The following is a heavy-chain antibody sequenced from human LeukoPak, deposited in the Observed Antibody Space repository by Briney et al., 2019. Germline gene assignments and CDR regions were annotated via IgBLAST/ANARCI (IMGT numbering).Heavy chain of an antibody. CDR1: GYTFISYA. V-gene: IGHV7-4-1*02. J-gene: IGHJ6*02. CDR2: INTNTGNP. D-gene: IGHD6-13*01. CDR3: ARGGRIAAAGDYYYYGMDV. Sequence: ASVKVSCKASGYTFISYAMNWVRQAPGQGLEWMGWINTNTGNPTYAQGFTGRFVFSLDTSVSTAYLQISSLKAEDTAVYYCARGGRIAAAGDYYYYGMDVWGQGTTVTVSS.